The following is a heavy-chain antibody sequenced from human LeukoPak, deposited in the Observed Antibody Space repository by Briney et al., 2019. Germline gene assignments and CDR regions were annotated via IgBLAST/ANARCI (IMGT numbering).Heavy chain of an antibody. D-gene: IGHD5-12*01. CDR2: IDHSGSA. V-gene: IGHV4-34*01. CDR1: GESFSGYY. J-gene: IGHJ4*02. Sequence: PSETLSLTCAVYGESFSGYYWNWIRQPPGKGLEWIGDIDHSGSANYNPSLKSRVTVSVDTSKNQFSLKMRSVTAADTAVYYCARAQEKVAIDYWGQGTLVTVSS. CDR3: ARAQEKVAIDY.